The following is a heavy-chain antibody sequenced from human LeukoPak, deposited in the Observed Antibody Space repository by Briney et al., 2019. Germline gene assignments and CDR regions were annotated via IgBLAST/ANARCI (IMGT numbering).Heavy chain of an antibody. CDR1: GGSFSGYY. D-gene: IGHD6-13*01. V-gene: IGHV4-34*01. CDR3: ARSPTSFSSWYFDY. CDR2: INHSGST. J-gene: IGHJ4*02. Sequence: SETLSLTCAVYGGSFSGYYWSWIRQPPGKGLEWIGEINHSGSTNYNPSLKSRVAMSVDTSKNQFSLKLNSVTAADTAVYYCARSPTSFSSWYFDYWGQGTLVTVSS.